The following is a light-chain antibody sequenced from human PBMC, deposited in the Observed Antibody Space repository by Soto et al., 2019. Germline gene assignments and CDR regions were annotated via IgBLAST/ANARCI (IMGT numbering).Light chain of an antibody. J-gene: IGKJ5*01. CDR1: QDIKNY. V-gene: IGKV1-39*01. CDR2: AAS. CDR3: QQGYTSAIT. Sequence: DIQVTQSQSSLSASVGDRVTITCRATQDIKNYLNWYQQKPGKAPKLLIYAASSLQSGVPSRFSGSGSGTDFTLTVNSLQPEDFATYYCQQGYTSAITFGQGTRLEIK.